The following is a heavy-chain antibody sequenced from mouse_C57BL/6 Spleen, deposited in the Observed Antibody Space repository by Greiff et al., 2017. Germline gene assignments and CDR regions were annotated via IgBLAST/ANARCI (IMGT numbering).Heavy chain of an antibody. D-gene: IGHD1-1*01. CDR1: GYTFTSYG. CDR3: ARSGVYGNYAMDY. CDR2: IYPRSGNT. J-gene: IGHJ4*01. Sequence: QVQLQQSGAELARPGASVKLSCKASGYTFTSYGISWVKQRTGQGLEWIGEIYPRSGNTYYNEKFKGKATLTADKSSSTAYMELSSLTSEDSAVYFCARSGVYGNYAMDYWGQGTSVTVSS. V-gene: IGHV1-81*01.